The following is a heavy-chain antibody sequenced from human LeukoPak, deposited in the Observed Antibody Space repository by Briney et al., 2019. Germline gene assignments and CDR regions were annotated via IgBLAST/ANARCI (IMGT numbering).Heavy chain of an antibody. J-gene: IGHJ1*01. CDR3: ARDTNVVVPAESAFDH. D-gene: IGHD2-2*01. Sequence: ASVKVSCKASGYTFTSYDINWVRQATGQGLEWMGWMNPNSGNTGYAQKFQGRVTMTRNTSISTAYMELSSLRSEDTAVYYCARDTNVVVPAESAFDHWGQGTLVTVSS. V-gene: IGHV1-8*01. CDR2: MNPNSGNT. CDR1: GYTFTSYD.